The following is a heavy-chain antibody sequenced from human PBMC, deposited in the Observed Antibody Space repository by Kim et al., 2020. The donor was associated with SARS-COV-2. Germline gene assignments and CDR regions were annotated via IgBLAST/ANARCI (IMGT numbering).Heavy chain of an antibody. CDR2: ISYDGINK. Sequence: GGSLRLSCAASGFTFSSYGMHRVRQAPGKGLEWVAVISYDGINKYYADSVKGRFTISRDNSKNTLYLQMNSLRAEDTAVYYCAKDDSCSGDSCYSGAFDIWGQGTMVTVSS. V-gene: IGHV3-30*18. CDR3: AKDDSCSGDSCYSGAFDI. CDR1: GFTFSSYG. D-gene: IGHD2-15*01. J-gene: IGHJ3*02.